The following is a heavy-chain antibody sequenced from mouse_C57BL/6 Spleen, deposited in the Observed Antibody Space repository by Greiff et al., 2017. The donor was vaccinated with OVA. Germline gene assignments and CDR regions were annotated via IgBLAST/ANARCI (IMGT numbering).Heavy chain of an antibody. CDR2: IDPSDSYT. CDR1: GYTFTSYW. V-gene: IGHV1-69*01. Sequence: QVQLQQPGAELVKPGASVKLSCKASGYTFTSYWMHWVKQRPGQGLEWIGEIDPSDSYTNYNQKFKGKSTLTVDKSSSTAYMQLSSLTSEDSAVYYCARDWEYFDYWGQGTTLTVSS. CDR3: ARDWEYFDY. J-gene: IGHJ2*01. D-gene: IGHD4-1*01.